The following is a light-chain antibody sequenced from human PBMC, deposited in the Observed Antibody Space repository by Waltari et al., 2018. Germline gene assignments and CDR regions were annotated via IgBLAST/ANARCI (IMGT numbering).Light chain of an antibody. CDR3: QQYNYWPPYT. V-gene: IGKV3-15*01. CDR2: GSS. Sequence: ETVMTQSPATLSVSPGERAVLSCRASQSVRNYLAWYQQKPGQAPRLLIYGSSTRATGIPARFSGSGSGTEFTLTISSLQSEDFAVYYCQQYNYWPPYTFGQGTKLEI. CDR1: QSVRNY. J-gene: IGKJ2*01.